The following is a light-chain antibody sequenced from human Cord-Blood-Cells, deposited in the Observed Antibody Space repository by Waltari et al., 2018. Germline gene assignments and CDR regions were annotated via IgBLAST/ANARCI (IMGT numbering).Light chain of an antibody. J-gene: IGKJ2*01. CDR2: AAS. CDR3: PQYYSFPYT. Sequence: VIPMTQSPSLLPSSTGDRVPISCRMSQVISRYLACYQQKPGKAPELLIYAASPLQSRVPSSFSGSGSGTDFTLTISCLESEDFVTYYCPQYYSFPYTFGQGTKLEIK. V-gene: IGKV1D-8*03. CDR1: QVISRY.